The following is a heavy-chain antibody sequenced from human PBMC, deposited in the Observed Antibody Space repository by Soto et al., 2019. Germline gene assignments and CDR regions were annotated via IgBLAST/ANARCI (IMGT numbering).Heavy chain of an antibody. CDR2: ISYDGSNK. CDR3: VRATSIRLGELSPADY. J-gene: IGHJ4*02. CDR1: GFTFSSYA. Sequence: QVQLVESGGGVVQPGRSLRLSCAASGFTFSSYAMHWVRQAPGKGLEWVAVISYDGSNKYYADSVKGRFTISRDNSKNTLYLQMNSLRAEDTAVYYCVRATSIRLGELSPADYWGQGTLVTVSS. V-gene: IGHV3-30-3*01. D-gene: IGHD3-16*02.